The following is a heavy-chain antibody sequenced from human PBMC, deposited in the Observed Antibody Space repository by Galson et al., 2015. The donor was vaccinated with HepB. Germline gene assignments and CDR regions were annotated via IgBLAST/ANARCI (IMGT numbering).Heavy chain of an antibody. CDR3: ARDTYYDFWSGYYKGYYYYGMDV. D-gene: IGHD3-3*01. J-gene: IGHJ6*02. Sequence: SVKVSCKASGYTFTGYYMHWVRQAPGQGLEWMGWINPNSGGTNYAQKFQGRVTMTRDTSISTAYMELSRLRSDDTAVYYCARDTYYDFWSGYYKGYYYYGMDVWGQGTTVTVSS. V-gene: IGHV1-2*02. CDR2: INPNSGGT. CDR1: GYTFTGYY.